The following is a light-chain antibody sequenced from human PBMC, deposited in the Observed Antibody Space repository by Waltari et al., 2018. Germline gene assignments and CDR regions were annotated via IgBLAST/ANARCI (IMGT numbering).Light chain of an antibody. J-gene: IGKJ1*01. CDR2: CAS. CDR3: QQYYTSPRT. CDR1: QSVLYSSNNRNY. V-gene: IGKV4-1*01. Sequence: DIVMTQSPDSLAVSLGERATINCKSSQSVLYSSNNRNYLGWYQHKPAQPPKLLIYCASTRESGVPDRFSGSGSGTDFTLTISSLQAEDVAVYYCQQYYTSPRTFGQGTKVEIK.